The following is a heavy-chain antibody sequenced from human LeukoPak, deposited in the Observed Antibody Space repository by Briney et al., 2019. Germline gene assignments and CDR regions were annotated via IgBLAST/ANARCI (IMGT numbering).Heavy chain of an antibody. Sequence: ASVKVSCKVSGYTLTELSMHWVRQAPGKGLEWMGGFDPEDGETIYAQKFQGRVTMAEDTSTDTAYMELSSLRSEDTAVYYCATGGVVVPAAIPYYYYGMDVWGQGTTVTVSS. CDR2: FDPEDGET. D-gene: IGHD2-2*01. CDR1: GYTLTELS. J-gene: IGHJ6*02. V-gene: IGHV1-24*01. CDR3: ATGGVVVPAAIPYYYYGMDV.